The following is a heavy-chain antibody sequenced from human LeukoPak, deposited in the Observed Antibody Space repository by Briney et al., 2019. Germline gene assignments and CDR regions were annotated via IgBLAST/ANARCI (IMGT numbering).Heavy chain of an antibody. V-gene: IGHV4-34*01. CDR3: ARARYSSGRYRIDY. CDR1: GFSISSGYY. J-gene: IGHJ4*02. D-gene: IGHD6-19*01. CDR2: INDSGST. Sequence: SETLSLTCVVSGFSISSGYYWSWIRQPPGKGLEWIGEINDSGSTNYNPSLKSRVTISVGTSKTQFSLKLSSVTAADTAVYYCARARYSSGRYRIDYWGQGTLVTVSS.